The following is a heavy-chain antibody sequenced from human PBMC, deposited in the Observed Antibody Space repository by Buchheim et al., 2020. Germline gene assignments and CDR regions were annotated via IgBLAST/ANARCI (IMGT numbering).Heavy chain of an antibody. CDR2: IYYSGST. CDR1: GGSISSYY. Sequence: QVQLQESGPGLVKPSETLSLTCTVSGGSISSYYWSWIRQPPGKGLEWIGYIYYSGSTNYNPSLKSRVTISVDTSKNQFSLKLSSVTAADTAVYYCARQGETSYDFWSGYQNYYYYYGMDVWGQGTT. D-gene: IGHD3-3*01. J-gene: IGHJ6*02. CDR3: ARQGETSYDFWSGYQNYYYYYGMDV. V-gene: IGHV4-59*08.